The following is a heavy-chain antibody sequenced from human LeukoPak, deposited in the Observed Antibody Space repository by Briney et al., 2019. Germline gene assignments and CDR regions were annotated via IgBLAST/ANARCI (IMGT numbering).Heavy chain of an antibody. V-gene: IGHV3-66*02. CDR3: ARSPRRWLLLSFFDY. CDR2: IYSGGST. D-gene: IGHD3-22*01. J-gene: IGHJ4*02. CDR1: GFIVSSNY. Sequence: GGSLRLSCAASGFIVSSNYMSWVRQAPGKGLEWVSVIYSGGSTYYADSVKGRFTISRDNSKNTLYLQMNSLRAEDTAVYYCARSPRRWLLLSFFDYWGQGTLVTVSS.